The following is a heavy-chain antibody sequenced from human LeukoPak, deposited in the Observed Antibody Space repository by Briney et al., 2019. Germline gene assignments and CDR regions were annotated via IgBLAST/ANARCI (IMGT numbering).Heavy chain of an antibody. CDR3: ARGVTYYYDSSGLDY. CDR1: GGTFSSYA. J-gene: IGHJ4*02. V-gene: IGHV1-69*01. Sequence: PVKVSCKASGGTFSSYAISWVRQAPGQGLEWMGGIIPIFGTANYAQKFQGRVTITADESTSTAYMELSSLRSEDTAVYYCARGVTYYYDSSGLDYWGQGTLVTVSS. CDR2: IIPIFGTA. D-gene: IGHD3-22*01.